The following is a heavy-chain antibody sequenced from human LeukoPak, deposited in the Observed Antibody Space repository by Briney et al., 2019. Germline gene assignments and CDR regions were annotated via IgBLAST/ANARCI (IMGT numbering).Heavy chain of an antibody. V-gene: IGHV3-7*04. Sequence: GGSLRLSCAASGFTFSSYWMSWVRQAPGKGLEWVANIKQDGSEKYYVDSVKGRFTISRDNAKNSLYLQMNSLRAEDTAVYYCARGGLVAVVAATSYFDYWGQGTLVTVSS. J-gene: IGHJ4*02. CDR2: IKQDGSEK. D-gene: IGHD2-15*01. CDR1: GFTFSSYW. CDR3: ARGGLVAVVAATSYFDY.